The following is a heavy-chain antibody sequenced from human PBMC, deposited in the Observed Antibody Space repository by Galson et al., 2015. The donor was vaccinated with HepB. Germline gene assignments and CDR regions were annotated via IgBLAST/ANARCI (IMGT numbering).Heavy chain of an antibody. CDR1: GFSITRYW. CDR2: IIFDSSSR. J-gene: IGHJ4*01. Sequence: SLRLSCAASGFSITRYWIHWVRQAPGKGLEWVSRIIFDSSSRTYAESVKGRFTISRDNAKNTVYLQMTGLRAEDTALYYCARDVHCGGDCYSGPFDLWGNGTLVIVSP. D-gene: IGHD2-21*01. CDR3: ARDVHCGGDCYSGPFDL. V-gene: IGHV3-74*01.